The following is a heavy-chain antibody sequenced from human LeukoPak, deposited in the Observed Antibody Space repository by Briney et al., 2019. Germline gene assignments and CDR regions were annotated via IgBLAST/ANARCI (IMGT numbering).Heavy chain of an antibody. V-gene: IGHV4-34*01. CDR2: INHSGST. CDR1: GFTVSSNY. D-gene: IGHD2-2*01. J-gene: IGHJ3*02. Sequence: GSLRLSCAASGFTVSSNYMSWIRQPPGKGLEWIGEINHSGSTNYNPSLKSRVTISVDTSKNQFSLKLSSVTAADTAVYYCARGRRPAAIGAFDIWGQGTMVTVSS. CDR3: ARGRRPAAIGAFDI.